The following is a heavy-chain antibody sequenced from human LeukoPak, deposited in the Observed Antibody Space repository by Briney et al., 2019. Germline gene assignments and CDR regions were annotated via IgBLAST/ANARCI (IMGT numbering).Heavy chain of an antibody. D-gene: IGHD6-19*01. CDR1: GVSISSYY. CDR2: IYTSGST. CDR3: ARESNSGWYTGGVDH. J-gene: IGHJ4*02. Sequence: SETLSLTCTVSGVSISSYYWSWIRQPAGKGLEWIGRIYTSGSTNYNPSLKSRVTMSVDTSKNQFFLKLSSVTAADTAVYYCARESNSGWYTGGVDHWGPGTLVTVSS. V-gene: IGHV4-4*07.